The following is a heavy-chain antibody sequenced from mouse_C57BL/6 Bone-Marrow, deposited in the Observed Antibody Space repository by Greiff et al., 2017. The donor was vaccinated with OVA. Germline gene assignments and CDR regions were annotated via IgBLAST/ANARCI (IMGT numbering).Heavy chain of an antibody. CDR2: INPYNGGT. J-gene: IGHJ3*01. CDR3: ARWGDYDYDRVFAY. CDR1: GYTFTDYY. D-gene: IGHD2-4*01. Sequence: EVQLHQSGPVLVKPGASVKMSCKASGYTFTDYYMNWVKQSHGKSLEWIGVINPYNGGTSYNQKFKGKATLTVDKSSSTAYMELNSLTSEDSAVYYCARWGDYDYDRVFAYWGQGTLVAVSA. V-gene: IGHV1-19*01.